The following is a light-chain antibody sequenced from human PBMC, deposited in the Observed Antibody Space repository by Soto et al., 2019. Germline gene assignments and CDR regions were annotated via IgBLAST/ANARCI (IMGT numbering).Light chain of an antibody. V-gene: IGLV2-23*02. CDR3: CSYAGPTIFVV. Sequence: QSVLTQPASVSGSPGQSITISCTGTSSDIGSYNRVSWYQQHPGKAPKLMIYEDTQRPSRVSNRFSGSKSGNTASLTITVLQAEDEADYYCCSYAGPTIFVVFGGGTKLTVL. CDR2: EDT. J-gene: IGLJ2*01. CDR1: SSDIGSYNR.